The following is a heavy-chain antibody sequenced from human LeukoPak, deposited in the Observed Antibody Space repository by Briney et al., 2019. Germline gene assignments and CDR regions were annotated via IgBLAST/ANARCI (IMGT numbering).Heavy chain of an antibody. D-gene: IGHD3-22*01. V-gene: IGHV3-48*03. Sequence: GGSLRLSCAASGFTFSSYEMNWVRQAPGKGLEWVSYISSSGSTIYYADSAKGRFTISRDNAKNSLYLQMNSLRAEDTAVYYCASSYYYDSSGYYTENWGQGTLVTVSS. CDR1: GFTFSSYE. CDR2: ISSSGSTI. J-gene: IGHJ4*02. CDR3: ASSYYYDSSGYYTEN.